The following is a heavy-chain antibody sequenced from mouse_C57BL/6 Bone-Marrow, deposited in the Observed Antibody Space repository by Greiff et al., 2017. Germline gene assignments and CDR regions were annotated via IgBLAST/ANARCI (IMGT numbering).Heavy chain of an antibody. D-gene: IGHD1-1*01. V-gene: IGHV1-64*01. Sequence: VQLQQPGAELVKPGASVKLSCKASGYTFTSYWMHWVKQRPGQGLEWIGMIHPNSGSTNYNEKFKSKATLTVDKSSSTAYMQLSSLTSEDSAVYYCARKGVGERRYWYFDVWGTGTTVTVSS. CDR2: IHPNSGST. J-gene: IGHJ1*03. CDR3: ARKGVGERRYWYFDV. CDR1: GYTFTSYW.